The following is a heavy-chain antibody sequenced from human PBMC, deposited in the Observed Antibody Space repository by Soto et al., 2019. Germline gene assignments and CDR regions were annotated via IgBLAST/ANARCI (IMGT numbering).Heavy chain of an antibody. V-gene: IGHV3-66*01. CDR2: IYSGGST. J-gene: IGHJ6*02. Sequence: EVQLVESGGGLVQPGGSLRLSCAASGFTVSSNYMSWVRQAPGKGLEWVSVIYSGGSTYYADSVKGRFTISRDNSNNKLYLQMNSLRAEDTAVYYCARDRIPTGMDVWGQGTTVTVSS. CDR1: GFTVSSNY. CDR3: ARDRIPTGMDV.